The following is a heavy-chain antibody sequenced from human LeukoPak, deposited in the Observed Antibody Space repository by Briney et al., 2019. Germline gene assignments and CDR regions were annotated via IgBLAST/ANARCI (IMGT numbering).Heavy chain of an antibody. V-gene: IGHV3-13*01. D-gene: IGHD3-10*01. CDR2: IGTAGDT. CDR3: ARVPIYGSGSPYYYYGMDV. CDR1: GFTFSSYD. J-gene: IGHJ6*02. Sequence: QAGGSLRLSCAASGFTFSSYDMHWVRQATGKGLEWVSAIGTAGDTYYPGSVKGRFAISRENAKNSLYLQMNSLRAGDTAVYYCARVPIYGSGSPYYYYGMDVWGQGTTVTVSS.